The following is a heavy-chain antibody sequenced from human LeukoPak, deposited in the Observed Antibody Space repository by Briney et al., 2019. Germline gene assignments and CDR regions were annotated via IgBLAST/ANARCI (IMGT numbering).Heavy chain of an antibody. CDR2: ISGSSSSI. V-gene: IGHV3-21*01. CDR1: GFTFSSYS. CDR3: ARAGSGRHWRVEFDY. Sequence: PGGSLRLSCAASGFTFSSYSMNWVRQAPGKGLEWVSSISGSSSSIYYADSVKGRFTIFRDNAKNSLYLQMNSLRAEDTAVYYCARAGSGRHWRVEFDYWGQGTLVTVSS. J-gene: IGHJ4*02. D-gene: IGHD6-19*01.